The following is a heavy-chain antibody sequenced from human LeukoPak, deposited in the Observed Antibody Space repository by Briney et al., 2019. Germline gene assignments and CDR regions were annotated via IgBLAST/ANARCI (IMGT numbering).Heavy chain of an antibody. Sequence: GGSLRLSCAASGFTFSSDWMHWVRQDPGKGLVWVSRINSDGTTTNYADSVKGRFTISRDNAKNALYLQMNSLRAEDTSLYDCARAITGSRNAMDVWGQGTTVTVSS. CDR3: ARAITGSRNAMDV. J-gene: IGHJ6*02. V-gene: IGHV3-74*01. D-gene: IGHD1-20*01. CDR2: INSDGTTT. CDR1: GFTFSSDW.